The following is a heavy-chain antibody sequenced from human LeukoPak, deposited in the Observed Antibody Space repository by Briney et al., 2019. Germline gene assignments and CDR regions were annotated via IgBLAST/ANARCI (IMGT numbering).Heavy chain of an antibody. V-gene: IGHV3-33*01. Sequence: GTSPRLSCAASGFPFSSYGMHRVRQAPGKGLEWVARLVYDARSDYANSVKGRFSISRDDSKNTLFLDMSNLRVEDTALYYCARDLSAAFDFWGQGVLVTVSS. J-gene: IGHJ4*02. D-gene: IGHD6-25*01. CDR1: GFPFSSYG. CDR3: ARDLSAAFDF. CDR2: LVYDARS.